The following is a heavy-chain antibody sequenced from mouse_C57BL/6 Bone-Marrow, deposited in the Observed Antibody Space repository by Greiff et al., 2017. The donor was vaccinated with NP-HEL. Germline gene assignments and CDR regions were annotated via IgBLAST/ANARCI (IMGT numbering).Heavy chain of an antibody. D-gene: IGHD2-2*01. V-gene: IGHV1-82*01. J-gene: IGHJ3*01. CDR1: GYAFSSSW. CDR2: IYPGDGDT. Sequence: VKLMESGPELVKPGASVKISCKASGYAFSSSWMNWVKQRPGKGLEWIGRIYPGDGDTNYNGKFKGKATLTADKSSSTAYMQLSSLTSEYSAVYFCARSGGYHPLAYWGQGTLVTVSA. CDR3: ARSGGYHPLAY.